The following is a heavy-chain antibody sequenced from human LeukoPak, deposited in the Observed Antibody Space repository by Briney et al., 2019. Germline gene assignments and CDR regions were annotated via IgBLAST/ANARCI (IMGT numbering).Heavy chain of an antibody. J-gene: IGHJ3*02. CDR3: ARAVEYSSSSNAFDI. V-gene: IGHV4-61*02. CDR1: GGSISSGSYY. D-gene: IGHD6-6*01. CDR2: IYTSGST. Sequence: PSETLSLTCTVSGGSISSGSYYWSWIRQPAGKGLEWIGRIYTSGSTNYNPSLKSRVTISVDTSKNQFSLKLSSVTAADTAVYYCARAVEYSSSSNAFDIWGQGTMVTVSS.